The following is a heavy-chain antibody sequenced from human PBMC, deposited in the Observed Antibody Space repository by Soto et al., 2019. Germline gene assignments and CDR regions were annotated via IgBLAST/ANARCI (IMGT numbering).Heavy chain of an antibody. CDR2: IRANDESI. V-gene: IGHV3-48*03. CDR1: GFDFKSYE. CDR3: ARETLRDAIDI. J-gene: IGHJ3*02. Sequence: GGPLRLSCVASGFDFKSYEVNWVRQAPGKGLEWVSNIRANDESIYYADSVKGRVSVSRDNAKNSLFLEMNSLRVDDTPVYYCARETLRDAIDIWGQGTMVTVSS.